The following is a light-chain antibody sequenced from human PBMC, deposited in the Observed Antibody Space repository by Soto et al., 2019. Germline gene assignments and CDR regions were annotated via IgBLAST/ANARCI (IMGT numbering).Light chain of an antibody. CDR1: SSDVGGYNY. J-gene: IGLJ1*01. CDR3: SSYAGSGNV. Sequence: QSVLTQPPSASGSPGQSVAISCTGTSSDVGGYNYVSWYQQHPGKAPKLMIYEVNKRPSGVPDRFSGSKSGNTASLTVSGLQAEDEADYYCSSYAGSGNVFXTGTKVTVL. CDR2: EVN. V-gene: IGLV2-8*01.